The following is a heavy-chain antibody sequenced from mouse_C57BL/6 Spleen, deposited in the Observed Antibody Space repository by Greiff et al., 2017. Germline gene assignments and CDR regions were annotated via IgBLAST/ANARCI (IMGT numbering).Heavy chain of an antibody. J-gene: IGHJ3*01. CDR2: IDPETGGT. D-gene: IGHD4-1*01. CDR3: TRRDSNWSWFAY. V-gene: IGHV1-15*01. Sequence: VQLQQSGAELVRPGASVTLSCKASGYTFTDYEMHWVKQTPVHGLEWIGAIDPETGGTAYNQKFKGKAILTAAKSSSTAYMELRSLTSEDSAVYYCTRRDSNWSWFAYWGQGTLVTVSA. CDR1: GYTFTDYE.